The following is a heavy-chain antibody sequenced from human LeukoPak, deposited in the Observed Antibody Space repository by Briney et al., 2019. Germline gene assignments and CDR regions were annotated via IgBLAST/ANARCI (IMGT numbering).Heavy chain of an antibody. J-gene: IGHJ4*02. CDR3: AGRYGSGSYPFDY. Sequence: SVKVSCKASGGTFSSYAISWVRQAPGQGLEWMGRVIPILGIANYAQKFQGRVTITADKSTSTAYMELSSLRSEDTAVYYCAGRYGSGSYPFDYWGQGTLVTVSS. V-gene: IGHV1-69*04. D-gene: IGHD3-10*01. CDR2: VIPILGIA. CDR1: GGTFSSYA.